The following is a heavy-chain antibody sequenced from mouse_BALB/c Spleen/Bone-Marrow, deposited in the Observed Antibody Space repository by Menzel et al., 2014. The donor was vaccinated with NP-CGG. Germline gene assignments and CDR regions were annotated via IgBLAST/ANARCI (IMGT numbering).Heavy chain of an antibody. Sequence: VKLVESGAELVKPGASVKLSCEASGYTFTSYYMYWVKQRPGQGLEWIGEINPSNGGADFNEKFKIKATLTVDKSSSTAYMQLSSLTSEDSAVYYCTTSRGYNWFAYWGQGTLVTVSA. CDR3: TTSRGYNWFAY. CDR1: GYTFTSYY. D-gene: IGHD2-2*01. CDR2: INPSNGGA. V-gene: IGHV1S81*02. J-gene: IGHJ3*01.